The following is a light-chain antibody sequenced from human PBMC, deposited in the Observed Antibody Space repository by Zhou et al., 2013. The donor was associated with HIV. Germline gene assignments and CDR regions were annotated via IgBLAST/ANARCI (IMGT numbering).Light chain of an antibody. CDR2: DTS. CDR3: QQYSSSPET. CDR1: QSVFSN. J-gene: IGKJ1*01. Sequence: EIVMTQSPSTLSVSPGERVTLSCRASQSVFSNLAWYQQKPGQAPSLLIYDTSTRATGIPARFSGSGSGREFTLTISRLEPEDFAVYFCQQYSSSPETFGQGTKVEIK. V-gene: IGKV3D-15*01.